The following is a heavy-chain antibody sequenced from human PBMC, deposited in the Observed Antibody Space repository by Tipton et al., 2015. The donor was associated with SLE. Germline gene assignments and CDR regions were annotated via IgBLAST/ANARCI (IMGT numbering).Heavy chain of an antibody. Sequence: LRLSCTVSGASITNYHWIWIRQSPGKGLEWIGYIYRGGGATYNPSLKSRVTMSIDVSKNHFSLNLSSVTAADTAVYFCARRGVLAGDYYYYYYGMDVWGQGTTVTVSS. V-gene: IGHV4-59*08. CDR2: IYRGGGA. CDR3: ARRGVLAGDYYYYYYGMDV. D-gene: IGHD2-15*01. J-gene: IGHJ6*02. CDR1: GASITNYH.